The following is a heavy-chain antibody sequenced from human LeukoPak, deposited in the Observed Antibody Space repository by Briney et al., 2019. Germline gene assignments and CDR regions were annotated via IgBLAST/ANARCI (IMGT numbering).Heavy chain of an antibody. V-gene: IGHV3-30-3*01. CDR2: ISYDGSNK. CDR3: VRDSPSGFFDL. D-gene: IGHD6-19*01. CDR1: GFTFSSYA. J-gene: IGHJ2*01. Sequence: GRSLRLSCVASGFTFSSYAMHWVRQAPGKALEWVAVISYDGSNKYYADSVKGRFTISRDNSKNTLYLQMNSLRAEDTAVYYCVRDSPSGFFDLWGRGTLVTVSS.